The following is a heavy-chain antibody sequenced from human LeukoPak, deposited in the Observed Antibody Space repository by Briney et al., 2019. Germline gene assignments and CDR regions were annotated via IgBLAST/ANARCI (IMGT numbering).Heavy chain of an antibody. V-gene: IGHV3-30*18. D-gene: IGHD2-2*01. Sequence: GGSLRLSCAPSGFTFSSYGMHWVRHAPGKGREWGAVILYGGSNKYYADSVKGRFTISRDNSKNTLYLQMNSLRAEDTAVYYCAKTYSGIDVVEGENYYYMDVWGKGTTVTVSS. J-gene: IGHJ6*03. CDR1: GFTFSSYG. CDR2: ILYGGSNK. CDR3: AKTYSGIDVVEGENYYYMDV.